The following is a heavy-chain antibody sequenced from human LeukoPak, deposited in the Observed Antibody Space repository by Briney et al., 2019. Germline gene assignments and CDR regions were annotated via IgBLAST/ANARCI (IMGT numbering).Heavy chain of an antibody. CDR2: IHPNDGIR. J-gene: IGHJ5*02. CDR3: TRDRPHNWFDP. V-gene: IGHV1-46*01. CDR1: EYSFVSYY. Sequence: SVKVSCKASEYSFVSYYIHWVRQASGEGLEWVGLIHPNDGIRNYAQKFQDRVTMTVDRSTTTFYMELSSLTSEDTAVYYCTRDRPHNWFDPRGQGTLVTVSP.